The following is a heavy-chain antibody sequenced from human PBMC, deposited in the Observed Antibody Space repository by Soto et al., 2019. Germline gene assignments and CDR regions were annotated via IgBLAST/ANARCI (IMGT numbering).Heavy chain of an antibody. J-gene: IGHJ4*02. V-gene: IGHV3-21*01. CDR1: GFTFSSYS. D-gene: IGHD6-19*01. CDR2: ISSSSSYI. Sequence: GGSLRLSCAASGFTFSSYSMNWVRQAPGKGLEWVSSISSSSSYIYYADSVKGRFTISRDNAKNSLYLQMNSLRAEDTAVYYCARVIAVAAMEQFDYWGQGTLVTVSS. CDR3: ARVIAVAAMEQFDY.